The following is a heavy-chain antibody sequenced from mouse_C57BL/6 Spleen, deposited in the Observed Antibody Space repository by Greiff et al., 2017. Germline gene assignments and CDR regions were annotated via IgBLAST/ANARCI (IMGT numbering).Heavy chain of an antibody. CDR3: GRGYYGSSPRAMGC. Sequence: VQLQQSGAELVKPGASVKLSCTASGFNFTDYYMHWVKQRTEQGLEWIGRIDPEDGETKYAPKFQGKATITADTSSNTSYLQLSSLTSEDTAVYYEGRGYYGSSPRAMGCWGQGTSVTVSS. D-gene: IGHD1-1*01. CDR1: GFNFTDYY. CDR2: IDPEDGET. V-gene: IGHV14-2*01. J-gene: IGHJ4*01.